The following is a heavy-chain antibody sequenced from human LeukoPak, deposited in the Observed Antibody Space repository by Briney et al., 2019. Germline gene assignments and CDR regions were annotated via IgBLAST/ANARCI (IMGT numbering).Heavy chain of an antibody. CDR1: GFTFNRYG. CDR2: ISFDGKVS. V-gene: IGHV3-30*18. Sequence: GGSLRLSCAASGFTFNRYGMHWVRQAPGKGLEWVAVISFDGKVSYYADSVKGRFTISRDNSKNTLYLQMNSLRAEDTAVYYCAKTPDIVATRGLDYWGQGTLVTVSS. CDR3: AKTPDIVATRGLDY. D-gene: IGHD5-12*01. J-gene: IGHJ4*02.